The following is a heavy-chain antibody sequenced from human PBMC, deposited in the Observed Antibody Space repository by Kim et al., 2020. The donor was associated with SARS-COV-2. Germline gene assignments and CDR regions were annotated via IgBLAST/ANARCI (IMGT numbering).Heavy chain of an antibody. Sequence: GESLKISCAASAFTFSNYGMNWVRQAPGKGLEWVSSISTRSSYIFYADSVKGRFTISRDDAKSSLYLQMNSLRAEDTAVHYCARSDSGSLYYLHSWGQGT. CDR3: ARSDSGSLYYLHS. CDR2: ISTRSSYI. V-gene: IGHV3-21*06. D-gene: IGHD1-26*01. CDR1: AFTFSNYG. J-gene: IGHJ4*02.